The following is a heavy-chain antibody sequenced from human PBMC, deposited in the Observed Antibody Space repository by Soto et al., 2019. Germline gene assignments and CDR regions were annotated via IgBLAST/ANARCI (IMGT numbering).Heavy chain of an antibody. J-gene: IGHJ5*02. D-gene: IGHD4-17*01. V-gene: IGHV4-4*07. CDR3: ARDINYGESFKPSGWFDP. Sequence: PSETLSLTCTVSGGSISSYYWSWIRQPAGKGLEWIGRIYTSGSTNYNPSLKSRVTMSVDTSKNQFSLKLSSVTAADTAVYYCARDINYGESFKPSGWFDPWGQGTLVTVSS. CDR2: IYTSGST. CDR1: GGSISSYY.